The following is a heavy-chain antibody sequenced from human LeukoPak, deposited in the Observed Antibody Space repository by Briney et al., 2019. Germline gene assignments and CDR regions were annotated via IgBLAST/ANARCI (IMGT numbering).Heavy chain of an antibody. CDR1: GFTFSSYG. J-gene: IGHJ6*02. CDR3: ARDHGRFGMDV. Sequence: GRSLRLSCAASGFTFSSYGMHWVRQAPGKGLEWVAVIWYDGSNKYYADSVKGRFTISRDNSKNTLYLQMNSLRAEDTAVYYCARDHGRFGMDVWGQGTTVTVSS. V-gene: IGHV3-33*01. CDR2: IWYDGSNK. D-gene: IGHD3-3*01.